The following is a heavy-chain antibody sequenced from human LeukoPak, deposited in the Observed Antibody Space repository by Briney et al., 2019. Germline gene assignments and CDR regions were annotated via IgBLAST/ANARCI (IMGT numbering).Heavy chain of an antibody. V-gene: IGHV1-2*02. CDR3: ARDYPPGSSWYRWFDP. D-gene: IGHD6-13*01. CDR1: GYTFTGYY. Sequence: PGASVKVSCKASGYTFTGYYMHWVRQAPGQGLEWMGWINPNSGGTNYAQKFQGRVTMTRDTSISTAYMELSRVRSDDTAVYYCARDYPPGSSWYRWFDPWGQGTLVTVSS. J-gene: IGHJ5*02. CDR2: INPNSGGT.